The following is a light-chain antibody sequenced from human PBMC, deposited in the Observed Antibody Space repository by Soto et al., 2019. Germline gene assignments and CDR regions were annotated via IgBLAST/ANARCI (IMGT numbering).Light chain of an antibody. CDR1: SGHSNYA. CDR3: QTWGTGSASGV. CDR2: VNSGGSH. V-gene: IGLV4-69*01. Sequence: QLVLTQSPSASASLGASVKLTCTLSSGHSNYAIAWHQQQPEKGPRYLMKVNSGGSHIKGDGIPDRFSGSSSGAERYLFISSLQSEDEAEYSCQTWGTGSASGVFGGGTQLTVL. J-gene: IGLJ7*01.